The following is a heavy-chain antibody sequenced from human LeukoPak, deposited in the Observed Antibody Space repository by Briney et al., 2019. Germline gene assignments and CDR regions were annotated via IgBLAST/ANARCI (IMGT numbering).Heavy chain of an antibody. CDR1: GFTFSSYG. J-gene: IGHJ4*02. D-gene: IGHD2-2*01. CDR2: IWYDGSNK. Sequence: GGSLRLSCAASGFTFSSYGMHWVRQAPGKGLEWVAVIWYDGSNKYYADSVKGRFTISRDNSKNTLYLQMNSLRAEDTAVYYCAREPLGYCSSTSCYPVYWGQGTLVTVSS. CDR3: AREPLGYCSSTSCYPVY. V-gene: IGHV3-33*01.